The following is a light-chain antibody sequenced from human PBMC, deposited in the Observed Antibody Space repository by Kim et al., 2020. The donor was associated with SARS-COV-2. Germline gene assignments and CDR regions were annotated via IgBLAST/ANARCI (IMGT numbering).Light chain of an antibody. CDR1: RSNIGSNT. J-gene: IGLJ3*02. V-gene: IGLV1-44*01. Sequence: GPRVTISCSGRRSNIGSNTVARYQQQPGTAPPLLIYSDNTRRSGVPDRFSGSKSGTSASLAISGLQSEDEADYYCAACDDSLNGWVFGGGTQLTVL. CDR3: AACDDSLNGWV. CDR2: SDN.